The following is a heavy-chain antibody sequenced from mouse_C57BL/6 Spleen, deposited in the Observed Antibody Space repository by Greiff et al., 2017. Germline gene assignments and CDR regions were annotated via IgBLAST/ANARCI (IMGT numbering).Heavy chain of an antibody. Sequence: VQLQQPGAELVRPGSSVKLSCKASGYTFTSYWMDWVKQRTGQGLEWIGNIYPSDSETHYNQKFKDKATLTVDKSSSTAYMQLSSLTSEDSAVYYCARGYWYDYFDYWGQGTTLTVSA. CDR1: GYTFTSYW. CDR2: IYPSDSET. D-gene: IGHD2-14*01. V-gene: IGHV1-61*01. CDR3: ARGYWYDYFDY. J-gene: IGHJ2*01.